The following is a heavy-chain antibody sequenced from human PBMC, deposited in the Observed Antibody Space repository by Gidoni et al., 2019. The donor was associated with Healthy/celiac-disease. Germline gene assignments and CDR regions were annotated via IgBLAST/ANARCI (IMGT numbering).Heavy chain of an antibody. D-gene: IGHD5-12*01. CDR2: IYYSGST. J-gene: IGHJ4*02. CDR3: ARANVEMATIFDY. Sequence: LLQDSASGPVSPSETLSLTCPASVGPISSYYWSWLRQHPGKGLEWIGYIYYSGSTNYNPSLKSRVTISVDTSKNQFSLKLSSVAAADAAVYYCARANVEMATIFDYWGQGTLVTVSS. V-gene: IGHV4-59*01. CDR1: VGPISSYY.